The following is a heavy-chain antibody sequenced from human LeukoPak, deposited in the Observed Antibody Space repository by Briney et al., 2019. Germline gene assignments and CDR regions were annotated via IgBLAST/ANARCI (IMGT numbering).Heavy chain of an antibody. J-gene: IGHJ4*02. D-gene: IGHD3-3*01. Sequence: PSETLSLTCSVSAFSISSSYYYWGWIRQPPGKRLEWIGSIYYSGTTYYNPSLKSRVTISVDTSMNQFSLKMSSVTAADTAVYYCARHSLYYDFSLFDYWGLGTLVTVSS. V-gene: IGHV4-39*01. CDR1: AFSISSSYYY. CDR2: IYYSGTT. CDR3: ARHSLYYDFSLFDY.